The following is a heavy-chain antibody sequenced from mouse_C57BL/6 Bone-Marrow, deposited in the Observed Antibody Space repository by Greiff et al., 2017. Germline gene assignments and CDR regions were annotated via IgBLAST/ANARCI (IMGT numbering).Heavy chain of an antibody. Sequence: QVQLQQSGPELVKPGASVKISCEASGYAFSSSWMNWVKQRPGKGLEWIGRIYPGDGDTNYNGKFTGKATLTADKSSSTAYMQLSSLTSEDSAVYFCASYYYGSSHWYFDGWGTGTTVTVSS. V-gene: IGHV1-82*01. CDR1: GYAFSSSW. D-gene: IGHD1-1*01. CDR3: ASYYYGSSHWYFDG. CDR2: IYPGDGDT. J-gene: IGHJ1*03.